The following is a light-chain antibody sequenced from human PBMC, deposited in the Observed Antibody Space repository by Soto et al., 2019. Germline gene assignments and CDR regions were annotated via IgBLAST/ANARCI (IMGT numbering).Light chain of an antibody. CDR3: GSWDSSLSAYV. CDR1: SSNIGGNS. CDR2: DDN. V-gene: IGLV1-51*01. Sequence: QSVLTQPPSVSAAPGQKVTISCSGSSSNIGGNSVSWYQQLPGTAPKLLIYDDNKRPSGIPDRFSGYKSGTSATLGITGFQTGEEADYYCGSWDSSLSAYVLGTVNKVTV. J-gene: IGLJ1*01.